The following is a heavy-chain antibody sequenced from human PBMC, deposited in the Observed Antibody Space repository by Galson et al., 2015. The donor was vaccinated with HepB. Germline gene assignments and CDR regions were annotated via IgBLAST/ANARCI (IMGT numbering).Heavy chain of an antibody. CDR3: AKEAYGSGSYYLTYYYGMDV. V-gene: IGHV3-23*01. CDR2: ISGSGVST. D-gene: IGHD3-10*01. J-gene: IGHJ6*02. CDR1: GFTFSSYA. Sequence: SLRLSCAASGFTFSSYAMSWVRQAPGKGLEWVSAISGSGVSTYYADSVKGRFTISRDNSKNTLYLQMNSLRAEDTAVYYCAKEAYGSGSYYLTYYYGMDVWGQGTTVTVSS.